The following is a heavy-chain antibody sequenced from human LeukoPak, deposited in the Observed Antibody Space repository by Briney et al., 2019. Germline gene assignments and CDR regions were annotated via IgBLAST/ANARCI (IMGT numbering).Heavy chain of an antibody. CDR1: GFSFSAYP. J-gene: IGHJ3*02. V-gene: IGHV3-23*01. Sequence: GGSLRLSCAASGFSFSAYPMGWVRQPPGKGLQWLSGISASGDVTFHADRVKGRFAISRDNSKNTLYLQMTGLRAGDTAEYYCAKSLFTSATGTGRAFHIWGQGTMVTVSS. CDR3: AKSLFTSATGTGRAFHI. D-gene: IGHD1-1*01. CDR2: ISASGDVT.